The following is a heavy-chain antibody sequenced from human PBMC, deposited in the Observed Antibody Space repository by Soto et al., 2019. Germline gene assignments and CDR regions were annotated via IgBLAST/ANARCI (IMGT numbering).Heavy chain of an antibody. J-gene: IGHJ4*01. V-gene: IGHV1-18*01. CDR1: GYNFSNYD. CDR3: ARRSIFGVVSFGDY. CDR2: ISGYNGNT. D-gene: IGHD3-3*01. Sequence: QVQLVQSAAEVRKPGAAVKVSCKTSGYNFSNYDISWVRQAPGQGPEWMGWISGYNGNTNFAQKFQGRVTMATDTSTSTAYMELRNLIFDDTAVYYCARRSIFGVVSFGDYWGQGTLVIV.